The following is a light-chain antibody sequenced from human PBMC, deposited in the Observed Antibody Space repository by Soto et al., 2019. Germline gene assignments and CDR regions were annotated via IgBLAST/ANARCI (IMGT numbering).Light chain of an antibody. J-gene: IGKJ5*01. V-gene: IGKV1-39*01. CDR2: AAS. CDR1: QSVNNY. Sequence: DTQLTQSPSSLSASVGDRVTITCRASQSVNNYLNWYQQKPGKAPKLLIYAASSLQSGVPSRFSGSASGTDFTFTISSLQPEDFATYYCQQSYDSLTFGQGTRLEIK. CDR3: QQSYDSLT.